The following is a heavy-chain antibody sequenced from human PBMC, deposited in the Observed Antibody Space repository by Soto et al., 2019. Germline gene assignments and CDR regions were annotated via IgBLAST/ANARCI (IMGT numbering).Heavy chain of an antibody. CDR2: LHSGGDT. D-gene: IGHD3-10*01. Sequence: EVQLVESGGGLVQPRGSLRLSCVASGIPVSRNYMTWVRQAPGKGLEWVSVLHSGGDTYYANSVKGRFTISRHDSTNTLFLQMNSLTAEDTGVYYCARDGPYYYASRMDVWGQGTTVTFSS. V-gene: IGHV3-53*04. CDR1: GIPVSRNY. CDR3: ARDGPYYYASRMDV. J-gene: IGHJ6*02.